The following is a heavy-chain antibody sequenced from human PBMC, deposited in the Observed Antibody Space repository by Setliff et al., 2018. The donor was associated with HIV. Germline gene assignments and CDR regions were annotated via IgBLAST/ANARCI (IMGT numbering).Heavy chain of an antibody. Sequence: GASVKVSCKASGYTFTSYSLNWVRQAPGQGLEWMGWISAYNGNTNYAQKLQGRVTMTTDTSTSTAYMELRSLRSDDTAVYYCARGPPIVVVPAALLTFDYWGQGTLVTVSS. J-gene: IGHJ4*02. CDR3: ARGPPIVVVPAALLTFDY. D-gene: IGHD2-2*01. CDR1: GYTFTSYS. CDR2: ISAYNGNT. V-gene: IGHV1-18*01.